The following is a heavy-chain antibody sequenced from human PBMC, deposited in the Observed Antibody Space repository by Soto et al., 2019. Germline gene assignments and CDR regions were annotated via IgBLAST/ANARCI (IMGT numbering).Heavy chain of an antibody. D-gene: IGHD2-21*02. J-gene: IGHJ3*02. CDR2: TRNKANSYTT. CDR1: GFTFSDHY. CDR3: ARFETARLTLDAFDI. Sequence: GGSLRLSCAASGFTFSDHYMDWVRQAPGKGLEWVGRTRNKANSYTTEYAASVKGRFTISRDDSKNSLYLQMNSLKTEDTAVYYCARFETARLTLDAFDIWGQGTMVTVPS. V-gene: IGHV3-72*01.